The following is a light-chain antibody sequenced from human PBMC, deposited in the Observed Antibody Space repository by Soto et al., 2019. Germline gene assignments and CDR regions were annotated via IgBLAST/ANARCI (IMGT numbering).Light chain of an antibody. V-gene: IGKV3-20*01. Sequence: EIVLTQSPGTLSLSPGERATLSCRASQSVTSSYLAWYQQRPGQAPRLLIYGASRRATGIPDRFSGSGSGTDFTLTISRLEPEDFVVYYCQQYGNSAGLSFDGGTRVEIK. CDR1: QSVTSSY. CDR2: GAS. J-gene: IGKJ4*01. CDR3: QQYGNSAGLS.